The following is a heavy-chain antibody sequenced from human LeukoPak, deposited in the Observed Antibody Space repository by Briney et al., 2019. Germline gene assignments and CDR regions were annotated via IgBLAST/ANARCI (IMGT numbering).Heavy chain of an antibody. CDR3: ARVTLLGYCSGGSCYRDALDI. CDR1: GGTFSSYA. J-gene: IGHJ3*02. CDR2: IIPIFGTA. D-gene: IGHD2-15*01. V-gene: IGHV1-69*06. Sequence: ASVKVSCKASGGTFSSYAISWVRQAPGQGLEWMGGIIPIFGTANYAQKFQGRVTITADKSTSTAYMELSSLRSEDTAVYYCARVTLLGYCSGGSCYRDALDIWGQGTMVTVSS.